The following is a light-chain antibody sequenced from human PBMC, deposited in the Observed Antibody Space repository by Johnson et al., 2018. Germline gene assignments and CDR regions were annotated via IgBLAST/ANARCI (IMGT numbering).Light chain of an antibody. CDR3: GTWDSSLSAGNV. CDR2: ENN. Sequence: QSVLTQPPSVSAAPGQKVTISCSGSSSNIGNNYVSWYQQLPGTAPKLLIYENNKRPSGIPDLFSGFKSGTSATLGITGPQTGDEADYYCGTWDSSLSAGNVFGTGTKVTVL. V-gene: IGLV1-51*02. J-gene: IGLJ1*01. CDR1: SSNIGNNY.